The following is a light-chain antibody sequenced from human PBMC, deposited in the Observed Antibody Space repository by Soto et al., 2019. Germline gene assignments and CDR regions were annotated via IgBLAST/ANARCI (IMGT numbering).Light chain of an antibody. CDR2: GAS. CDR3: QHYDDWPPYT. Sequence: EILMTQSPATLSVSPGERVTLSCGSSQSVGINLAWFQQKGGQPPRLLIFGASTRASGVPARFSGSGSGRDFTLTISSLQSEDFATYYCQHYDDWPPYTFGPGTKLEIK. V-gene: IGKV3-15*01. CDR1: QSVGIN. J-gene: IGKJ2*01.